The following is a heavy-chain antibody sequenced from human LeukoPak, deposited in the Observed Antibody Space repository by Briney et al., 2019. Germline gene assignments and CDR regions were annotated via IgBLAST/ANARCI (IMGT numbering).Heavy chain of an antibody. Sequence: GSPRLSCAASGFTLSSYAMSWVRQAPGKGLEWVSAISGSGGSTYYADSVKGRFTVSRDNSKNTLYLQMNSLRAEDTAVYYCAKSFPKEVDYDSCGYYRYWGQGTRDRVSS. CDR1: GFTLSSYA. J-gene: IGHJ4*02. V-gene: IGHV3-23*01. D-gene: IGHD3-22*01. CDR2: ISGSGGST. CDR3: AKSFPKEVDYDSCGYYRY.